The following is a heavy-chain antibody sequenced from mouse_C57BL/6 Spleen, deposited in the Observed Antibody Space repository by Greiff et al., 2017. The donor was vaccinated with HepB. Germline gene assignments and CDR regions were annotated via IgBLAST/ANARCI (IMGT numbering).Heavy chain of an antibody. J-gene: IGHJ3*01. CDR2: IYPGDGDT. CDR1: GYAFSSSW. CDR3: ARLGFLFAY. Sequence: QVQLQQSGPELVKPGASVKISCKASGYAFSSSWMNWVKQRPGKGLEWIGRIYPGDGDTNYNGKFKGKATLTADKSSSTAYMQLSSLTSEDSAVYFCARLGFLFAYWGQGTLVTVSA. D-gene: IGHD4-1*01. V-gene: IGHV1-82*01.